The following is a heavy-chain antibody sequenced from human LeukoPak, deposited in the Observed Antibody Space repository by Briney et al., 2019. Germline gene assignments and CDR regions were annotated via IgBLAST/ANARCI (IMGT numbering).Heavy chain of an antibody. CDR1: GGSISSGGYY. D-gene: IGHD3-22*01. Sequence: SETLSLTCTVSGGSISSGGYYWSWIRQHPGKGLEWIGCIYYSGSTYYNPSLKSRVTISVDTSKNQFSLRLSSVTAADTAVYYCARYLDSSGYYYYFDYWGQGTLVTVSS. J-gene: IGHJ4*02. CDR3: ARYLDSSGYYYYFDY. CDR2: IYYSGST. V-gene: IGHV4-31*03.